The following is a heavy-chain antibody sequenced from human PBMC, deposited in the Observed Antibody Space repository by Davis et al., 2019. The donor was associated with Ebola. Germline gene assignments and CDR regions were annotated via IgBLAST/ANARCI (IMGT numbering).Heavy chain of an antibody. CDR3: ARYCSSTSCYEGFDP. Sequence: ASVKVSCKASGYTFTGYYMHWVRQAPGQGLEWMGWINPNSGGTNYAQKFQGWVTMTRDTSISTAYMELSRLRSDDTAVYYCARYCSSTSCYEGFDPWGQGTLVTVSS. D-gene: IGHD2-2*01. CDR2: INPNSGGT. V-gene: IGHV1-2*04. CDR1: GYTFTGYY. J-gene: IGHJ5*02.